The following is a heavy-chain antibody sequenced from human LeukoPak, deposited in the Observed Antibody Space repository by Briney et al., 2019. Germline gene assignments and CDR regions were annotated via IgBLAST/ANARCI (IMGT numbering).Heavy chain of an antibody. Sequence: PGRSLRLSCAVSGFTFRSYAMHWVRQAPGKGLQWVAVISYDGSKKYYVDSVKGRFTISRDNSKNTLYLQMNSLRAEDTALYYCAKLAAPFYGSDLIDYWGQGTLVTVSS. D-gene: IGHD2-15*01. CDR3: AKLAAPFYGSDLIDY. CDR1: GFTFRSYA. V-gene: IGHV3-30*18. CDR2: ISYDGSKK. J-gene: IGHJ4*02.